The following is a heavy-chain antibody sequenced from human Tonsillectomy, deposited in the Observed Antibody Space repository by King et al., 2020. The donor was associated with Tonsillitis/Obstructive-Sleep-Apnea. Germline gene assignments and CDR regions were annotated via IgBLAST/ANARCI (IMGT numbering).Heavy chain of an antibody. CDR3: ARGRGGNWNYYYYMDV. Sequence: HVQLQQWGAGLLKPSETLSLTCAVYGGSFSGYYWSWIRQPPGKGLEWIGEINHSGSTNYNPSLKSRVTISVETSKNQFSLKLSSVTAADTAVYYCARGRGGNWNYYYYMDVWGKGTPVTVSS. J-gene: IGHJ6*03. V-gene: IGHV4-34*01. D-gene: IGHD4-23*01. CDR1: GGSFSGYY. CDR2: INHSGST.